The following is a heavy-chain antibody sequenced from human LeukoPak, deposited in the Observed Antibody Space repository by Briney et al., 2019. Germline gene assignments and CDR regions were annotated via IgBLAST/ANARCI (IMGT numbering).Heavy chain of an antibody. Sequence: SETLSLTCTVSAGSISSYHWSWIRQPPGKRLEWIGYIYYSGNTKYNPSLKSRVTISLNTSKNHFSLRLSSVTAADTAVYYCAGQPLYYDEYTWGQGTLVRVSS. J-gene: IGHJ5*02. CDR2: IYYSGNT. D-gene: IGHD4-17*01. CDR3: AGQPLYYDEYT. CDR1: AGSISSYH. V-gene: IGHV4-59*08.